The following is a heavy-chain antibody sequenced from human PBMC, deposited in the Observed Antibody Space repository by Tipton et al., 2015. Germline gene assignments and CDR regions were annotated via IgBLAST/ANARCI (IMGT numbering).Heavy chain of an antibody. CDR2: ISDSGAST. J-gene: IGHJ4*02. CDR1: GFTFSSYA. CDR3: GREDRGFSSGDY. V-gene: IGHV3-23*01. D-gene: IGHD6-19*01. Sequence: SLRLSCVASGFTFSSYAMSWARQAPGKGLEWVSGISDSGASTYYVDSVKGRFTISRDNAKNTLFLQMDSLRAEDTAVYYCGREDRGFSSGDYWGQGTLVTVSS.